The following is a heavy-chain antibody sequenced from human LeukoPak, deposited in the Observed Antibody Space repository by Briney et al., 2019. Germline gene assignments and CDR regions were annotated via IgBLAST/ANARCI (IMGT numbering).Heavy chain of an antibody. V-gene: IGHV3-53*01. CDR3: ARVKDYGDYGFDY. CDR2: IYSGGST. CDR1: GFTVSSNY. D-gene: IGHD4-17*01. J-gene: IGHJ4*02. Sequence: PGGSLILSCAASGFTVSSNYMSWVRQAPGKGLEWVSVIYSGGSTYYADSVKGRFTISRDNSRNTLYLQMNSLRAEDTAVYYCARVKDYGDYGFDYWGQGTLVTVSS.